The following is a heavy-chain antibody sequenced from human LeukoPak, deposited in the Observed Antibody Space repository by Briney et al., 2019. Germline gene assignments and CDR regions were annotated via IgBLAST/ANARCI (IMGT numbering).Heavy chain of an antibody. CDR1: GFTVSSNY. J-gene: IGHJ6*02. D-gene: IGHD6-13*01. Sequence: GGSLRLSCAASGFTVSSNYMSWVRQAPGKGLEWVSVIYSGGSTYYADSVKGRFTISRHNSKNTLYLQMNSLRAEDTAVYYCARDQDGIAAVFTLYYYYYGMDVWGQGTTVTVSS. V-gene: IGHV3-53*04. CDR3: ARDQDGIAAVFTLYYYYYGMDV. CDR2: IYSGGST.